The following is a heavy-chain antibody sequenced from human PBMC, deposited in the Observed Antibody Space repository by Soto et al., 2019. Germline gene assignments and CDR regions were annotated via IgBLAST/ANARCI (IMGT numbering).Heavy chain of an antibody. V-gene: IGHV4-31*03. D-gene: IGHD1-1*01. CDR2: IYYSGST. CDR3: AKDSVHVQLERLGTHDAFDI. CDR1: GGSISSGGYY. Sequence: SETLSLTCTVSGGSISSGGYYWSWIRQHPGKGLEWIGYIYYSGSTYYNPSLKSRVTISVDTSKNQFSLKLSSVTAADTAVYYCAKDSVHVQLERLGTHDAFDIWGQGTMVTVSS. J-gene: IGHJ3*02.